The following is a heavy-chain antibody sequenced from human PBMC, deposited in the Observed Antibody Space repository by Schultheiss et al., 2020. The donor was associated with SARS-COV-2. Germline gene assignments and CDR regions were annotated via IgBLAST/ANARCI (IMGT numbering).Heavy chain of an antibody. CDR1: GGSISSYY. Sequence: SETLSLTCTVSGGSISSYYWSWIRQPAGKGLEWIGRIYTSGSTNYNPSLKSRVTISVDTSKNQFSLKLSSVTAADTAVYYCARAAGWFGELPTHLDVWGKGTTVTVSS. J-gene: IGHJ6*04. CDR3: ARAAGWFGELPTHLDV. CDR2: IYTSGST. V-gene: IGHV4-4*07. D-gene: IGHD3-10*01.